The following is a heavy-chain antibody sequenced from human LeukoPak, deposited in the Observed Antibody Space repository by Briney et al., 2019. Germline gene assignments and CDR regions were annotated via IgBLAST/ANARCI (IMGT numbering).Heavy chain of an antibody. D-gene: IGHD6-13*01. CDR2: IKQDGSEK. J-gene: IGHJ4*02. V-gene: IGHV3-7*01. CDR1: GFTFSRYW. Sequence: GXXRLSCAASGFTFSRYWMSWVRQAPGKGLEWVANIKQDGSEKYYVDSVKGRFTISRDNAKNSLFLQMNSLRAEDTAVYYCCRIAAAGFDYWGQGTLVTVSS. CDR3: CRIAAAGFDY.